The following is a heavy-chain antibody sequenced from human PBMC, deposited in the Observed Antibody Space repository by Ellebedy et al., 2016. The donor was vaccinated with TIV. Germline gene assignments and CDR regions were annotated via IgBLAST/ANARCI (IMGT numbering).Heavy chain of an antibody. CDR2: INATSGGT. Sequence: AASVKVSCKASGYSFTGYFMHWVRQAPGQGPEWMGWINATSGGTMYTQKFQGRVVLTRETSITNAYMELSGLTSDDTAVYYCARVDGWGQGTLVTVSS. D-gene: IGHD5-24*01. J-gene: IGHJ4*02. CDR1: GYSFTGYF. V-gene: IGHV1-2*02. CDR3: ARVDG.